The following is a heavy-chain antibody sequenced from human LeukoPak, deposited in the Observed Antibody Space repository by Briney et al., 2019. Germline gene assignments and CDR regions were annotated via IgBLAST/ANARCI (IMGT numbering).Heavy chain of an antibody. CDR1: GGPISSYY. CDR3: ARGILTGYYQFDY. Sequence: SETLSLTCTVSGGPISSYYWSWLRQPPGKGLEWIGYIYYSGSTNYNPSLKSRVTISVDTSKNQFSLKLSSVTAADTAVHYCARGILTGYYQFDYWGQGTLVTVSS. CDR2: IYYSGST. V-gene: IGHV4-59*01. J-gene: IGHJ4*02. D-gene: IGHD3-9*01.